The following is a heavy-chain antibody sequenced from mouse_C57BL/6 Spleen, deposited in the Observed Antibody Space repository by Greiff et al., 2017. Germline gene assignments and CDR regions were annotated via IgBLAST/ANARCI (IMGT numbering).Heavy chain of an antibody. CDR1: GYTFTDYY. CDR2: INPYNGGT. Sequence: EVQLQQPGPVLVKPGASVKMSCKASGYTFTDYYMNWVKQSPGKSLEWIGVINPYNGGTSYNQKFKGKATLTVDKSSSTAYMELNSLTSEDSAVYYCAKGYGSSPYYAMDYWGQGTSVTVSS. D-gene: IGHD1-1*01. CDR3: AKGYGSSPYYAMDY. J-gene: IGHJ4*01. V-gene: IGHV1-19*01.